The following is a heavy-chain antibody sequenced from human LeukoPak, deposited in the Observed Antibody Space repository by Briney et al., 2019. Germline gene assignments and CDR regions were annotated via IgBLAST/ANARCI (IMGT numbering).Heavy chain of an antibody. CDR1: GFTFSNAW. CDR3: TTGSFYDILTGYYTLDAFDI. J-gene: IGHJ3*02. V-gene: IGHV3-15*01. CDR2: IKSKTDGGTT. Sequence: GGSLRLSCAASGFTFSNAWMSWVGQAPGKGLEWVGRIKSKTDGGTTDYAAPVKGRFTISRDDSKNTLYLQMNSLKTEDTAVYYCTTGSFYDILTGYYTLDAFDIWGQGTMVTVSS. D-gene: IGHD3-9*01.